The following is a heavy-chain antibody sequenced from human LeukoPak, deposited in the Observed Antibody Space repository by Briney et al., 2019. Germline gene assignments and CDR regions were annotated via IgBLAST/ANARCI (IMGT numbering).Heavy chain of an antibody. CDR3: VSFYETY. CDR1: GNYW. J-gene: IGHJ4*02. Sequence: GGSLRLSCAASGNYWMHWVRQAPGKGLVWVSHINSDGSWASYADSVKGRFTISKDNAKNTVYLQMNNLRAEDTAVYYCVSFYETYWGRGTLVTVSS. V-gene: IGHV3-74*01. CDR2: INSDGSWA. D-gene: IGHD2-2*01.